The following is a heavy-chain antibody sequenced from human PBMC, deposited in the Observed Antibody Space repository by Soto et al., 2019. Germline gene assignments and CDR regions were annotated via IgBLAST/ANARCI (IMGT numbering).Heavy chain of an antibody. CDR1: GFTFSSYA. D-gene: IGHD5-18*01. J-gene: IGHJ4*02. CDR3: AKAKMGGDTAMVSPDY. V-gene: IGHV3-23*01. CDR2: ISGSGGST. Sequence: VQLLESGGGLVQPGGSLRLSCAASGFTFSSYAMSWVRQAPGKGLEWVSAISGSGGSTYYADSVKGRFTISRDNSKNTLYLQMNSLRAEDTAVYYCAKAKMGGDTAMVSPDYWGQGTLVTVSS.